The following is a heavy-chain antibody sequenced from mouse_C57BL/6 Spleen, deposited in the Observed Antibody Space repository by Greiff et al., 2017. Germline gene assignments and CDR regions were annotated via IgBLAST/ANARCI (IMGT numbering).Heavy chain of an antibody. V-gene: IGHV1-72*01. CDR2: IDPNSGGT. D-gene: IGHD1-1*01. Sequence: QVQLQQPGAELVKPGASVKLSCKASGYTFTSYWMPWVKQRPGRGLEWIGRIDPNSGGTKYNEKFNSQATLTVDKPSSTGYMQRSSLTSEDSAVYYCAVTTVVATDFDVWGTGTTVTVSS. CDR1: GYTFTSYW. CDR3: AVTTVVATDFDV. J-gene: IGHJ1*03.